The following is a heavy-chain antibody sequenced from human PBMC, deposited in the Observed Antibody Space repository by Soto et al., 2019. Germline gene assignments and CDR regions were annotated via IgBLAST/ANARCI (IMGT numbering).Heavy chain of an antibody. J-gene: IGHJ6*02. D-gene: IGHD6-6*01. CDR2: ISGSGGST. V-gene: IGHV3-23*01. Sequence: GTLRLSCAASVFTFSSHDLSWVRQGPGKGLEWVSAISGSGGSTYYADSVKGRFTISRDNSKNTLYLQMNSLRAEDTAVYYCAKDNVYSSSSPGYYYYGMDVWGQGTTVSVSS. CDR3: AKDNVYSSSSPGYYYYGMDV. CDR1: VFTFSSHD.